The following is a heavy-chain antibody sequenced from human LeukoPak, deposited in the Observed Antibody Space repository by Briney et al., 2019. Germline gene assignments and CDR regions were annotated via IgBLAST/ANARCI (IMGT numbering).Heavy chain of an antibody. D-gene: IGHD3-3*01. CDR3: ARRLDYDFADPRFDY. J-gene: IGHJ4*02. CDR2: IYPGDSDT. CDR1: GYSFTSYW. V-gene: IGHV5-51*01. Sequence: PGESLEISCKGSGYSFTSYWIGWVRQMPGKGLEWMGIIYPGDSDTRYSPSFQGQVTISADKSISTAYLQWSSLKASDTAMYYCARRLDYDFADPRFDYWGQGTLVTVSS.